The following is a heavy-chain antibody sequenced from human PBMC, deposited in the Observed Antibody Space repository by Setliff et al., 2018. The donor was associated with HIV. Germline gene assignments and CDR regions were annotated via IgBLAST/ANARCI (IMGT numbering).Heavy chain of an antibody. D-gene: IGHD3-22*01. V-gene: IGHV4-34*12. J-gene: IGHJ3*01. CDR1: GGSFSDYS. CDR3: ARDMMYHYDRSGSFGWFGP. Sequence: PSETLSLTCAVSGGSFSDYSWTWIRQPPGKGLEWIGEIIHSGITNYSPSLKSRVTISVDTSKNHFSLRLTSVTAADTAVYYCARDMMYHYDRSGSFGWFGPWGQGTMVTVSS. CDR2: IIHSGIT.